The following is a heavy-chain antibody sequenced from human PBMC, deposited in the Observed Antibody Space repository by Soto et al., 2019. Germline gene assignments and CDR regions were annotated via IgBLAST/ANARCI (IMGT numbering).Heavy chain of an antibody. V-gene: IGHV1-18*01. Sequence: ASVKVSCKASGYTFTSYGISWVRQAPGQGPEWMGWISAYNGNTNYAQKLQGRVTMTTDTSTSTAYMELRSLRSDDTAVYYCVRAPATGPRGDYWGQGTLVTVSS. CDR3: VRAPATGPRGDY. D-gene: IGHD6-25*01. CDR2: ISAYNGNT. CDR1: GYTFTSYG. J-gene: IGHJ4*02.